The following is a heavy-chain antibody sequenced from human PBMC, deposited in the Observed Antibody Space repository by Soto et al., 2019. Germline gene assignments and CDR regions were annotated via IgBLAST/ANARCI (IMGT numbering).Heavy chain of an antibody. J-gene: IGHJ3*02. CDR1: GFTFSSYA. CDR2: ISSNGGST. D-gene: IGHD3-22*01. CDR3: ARGRSGGYYDSSGYYRVDAFDI. Sequence: GESLKISCAASGFTFSSYAMHWVRQAPGKGLEYVSAISSNGGSTYYANSVKGRFTISRDNSKNTLYLQMGSLRAEDMAVYDCARGRSGGYYDSSGYYRVDAFDIWGQGTMVTVSS. V-gene: IGHV3-64*01.